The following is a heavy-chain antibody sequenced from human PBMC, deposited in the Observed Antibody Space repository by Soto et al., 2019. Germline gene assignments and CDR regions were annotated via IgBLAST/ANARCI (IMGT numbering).Heavy chain of an antibody. CDR1: GFTFSSYS. CDR2: ISSSSSYI. D-gene: IGHD3-3*01. J-gene: IGHJ6*02. CDR3: ARDGSITIHHYGMDV. V-gene: IGHV3-21*01. Sequence: EVQLVESGGGLVKPGGSLRLSCAASGFTFSSYSMNWVRQAPGKGLEWVSSISSSSSYIYYADSVKGRFTISRDNAKNSLYLQMNSLRAEDTAVYYCARDGSITIHHYGMDVWGQGTTVTVSS.